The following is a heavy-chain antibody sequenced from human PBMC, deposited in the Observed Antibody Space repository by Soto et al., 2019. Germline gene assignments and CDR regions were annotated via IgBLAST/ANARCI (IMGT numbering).Heavy chain of an antibody. CDR2: INHSGST. V-gene: IGHV4-39*07. CDR1: GGSISSSSYY. Sequence: PSETLSLTCTVSGGSISSSSYYGGWIRQPPGKGLEWIGKINHSGSTNYNPSLKSRVTISVDTSKNQFSLKLSSVTAADTAVYYCARGSVATIGGSYYFDYWGQGTLVTVSS. J-gene: IGHJ4*02. D-gene: IGHD5-12*01. CDR3: ARGSVATIGGSYYFDY.